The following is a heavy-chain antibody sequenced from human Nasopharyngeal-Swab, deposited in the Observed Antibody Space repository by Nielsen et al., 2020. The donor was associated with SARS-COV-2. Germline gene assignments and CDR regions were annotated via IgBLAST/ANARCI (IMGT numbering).Heavy chain of an antibody. Sequence: VRQAPGKGLEWVSVIYSGGSTYYADSVKGRFTISRDDSKNTLYLQMNSLKTEDTAVYYCTTAELSTDFDFDYWGQGTLVTVSS. CDR3: TTAELSTDFDFDY. V-gene: IGHV3-53*01. CDR2: IYSGGST. J-gene: IGHJ4*02. D-gene: IGHD3-16*02.